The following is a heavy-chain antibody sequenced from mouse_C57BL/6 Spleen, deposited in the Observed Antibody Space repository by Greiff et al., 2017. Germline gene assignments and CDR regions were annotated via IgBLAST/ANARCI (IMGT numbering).Heavy chain of an antibody. CDR1: GYAFSSYW. Sequence: LVESGAELVKPGASVKISCKASGYAFSSYWMNWVKQRPGKGLEWIGQIYPGDGDTNYNGKFKGKATLTADKSSSTAYMQLSSLTSEDSAVYFCAREDGNYGLFAYWGQGTLVTVSA. CDR2: IYPGDGDT. CDR3: AREDGNYGLFAY. V-gene: IGHV1-80*01. J-gene: IGHJ3*01. D-gene: IGHD2-1*01.